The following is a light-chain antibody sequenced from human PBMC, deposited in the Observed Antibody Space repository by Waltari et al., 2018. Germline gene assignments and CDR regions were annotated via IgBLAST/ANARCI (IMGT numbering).Light chain of an antibody. J-gene: IGKJ2*01. CDR3: QQRSNWPPYT. CDR2: DAS. CDR1: QSVSRY. V-gene: IGKV3-11*01. Sequence: EIVLTQSPATLSLSPGERATHSCRASQSVSRYLAWYQQKPGQAPRLLIYDASNRATGIPARFSGSGSGTDVTLTISSLEPEDFAVYYCQQRSNWPPYTFGQGTKLEIK.